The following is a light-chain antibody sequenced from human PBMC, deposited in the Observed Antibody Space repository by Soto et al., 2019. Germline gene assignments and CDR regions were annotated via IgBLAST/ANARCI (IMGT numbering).Light chain of an antibody. Sequence: QSALTQPASVSGSPGQSITISCSGTSNEVGSYYPVSWYQHHPGRAPQLIIYEDIKRPSGVSDRFSASMSGNTASLTISGLQADDEADYFCCSYAGRTTPYVFGTGTKVT. V-gene: IGLV2-23*01. CDR1: SNEVGSYYP. CDR3: CSYAGRTTPYV. CDR2: EDI. J-gene: IGLJ1*01.